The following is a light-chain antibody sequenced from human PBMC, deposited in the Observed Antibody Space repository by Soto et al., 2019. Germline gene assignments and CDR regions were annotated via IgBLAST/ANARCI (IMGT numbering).Light chain of an antibody. CDR1: QSVSSSY. J-gene: IGKJ3*01. CDR3: QQCGSSPRFP. Sequence: EIVLTQSPGTLSLSPGERATLSCRASQSVSSSYLAWYQQKPGQAPRLLINGASSRATGIPDRFSGSRSGTDFTLTISRLEPEDFAVYYCQQCGSSPRFPFGPGTKVDIK. CDR2: GAS. V-gene: IGKV3-20*01.